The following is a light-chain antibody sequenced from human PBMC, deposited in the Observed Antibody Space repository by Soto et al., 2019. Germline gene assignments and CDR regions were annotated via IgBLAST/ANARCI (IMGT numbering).Light chain of an antibody. Sequence: QSVLTQPASVSGSPVQSITISCTGTSSDVGGYDYVSWYQLHPGKAPKLMVFEVNNRPSGVSYRFSGSKSGNTASLTISGLQAEDEADYFCSSYSISTAYLFGTGTKVTV. CDR2: EVN. V-gene: IGLV2-14*01. J-gene: IGLJ1*01. CDR3: SSYSISTAYL. CDR1: SSDVGGYDY.